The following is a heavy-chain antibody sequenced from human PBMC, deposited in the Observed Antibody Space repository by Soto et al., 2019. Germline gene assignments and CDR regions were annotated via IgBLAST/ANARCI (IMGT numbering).Heavy chain of an antibody. CDR1: EFTFSDYY. Sequence: QMQLVESGGGLVKPGGSVRLSCAASEFTFSDYYMSWIRQAPGKGLEWVSYISSSGDITYYADSVKGRVTISRDNAKNSLYLQMHNLRAEDTAVYYCARDLGYYDSSGYFDYWGQGTLITVSS. J-gene: IGHJ4*02. CDR3: ARDLGYYDSSGYFDY. V-gene: IGHV3-11*01. CDR2: ISSSGDIT. D-gene: IGHD3-22*01.